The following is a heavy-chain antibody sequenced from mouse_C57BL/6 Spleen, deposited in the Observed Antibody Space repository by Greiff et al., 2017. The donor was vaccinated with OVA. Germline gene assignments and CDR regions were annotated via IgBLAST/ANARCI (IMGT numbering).Heavy chain of an antibody. V-gene: IGHV1-64*01. CDR1: GYTFTSSW. CDR3: AREGYDYYCYAMDY. Sequence: QVQLQQPVAELVKPGASVKLSCKASGYTFTSSWMHWVKQRPGQGLEWIGMIHPTSGSTNYNEKFKSKATLTVDKSSSTAYMQLSSQTSEDAAVYYCAREGYDYYCYAMDYWGQGTSVTVSS. J-gene: IGHJ4*01. CDR2: IHPTSGST. D-gene: IGHD2-4*01.